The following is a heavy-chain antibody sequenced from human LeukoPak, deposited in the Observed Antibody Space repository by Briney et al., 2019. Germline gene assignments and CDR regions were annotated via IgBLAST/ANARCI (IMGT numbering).Heavy chain of an antibody. CDR1: GGSFSGYY. V-gene: IGHV4-34*01. CDR3: ARGETLDFWSGYYYDY. D-gene: IGHD3-3*01. Sequence: SETLSLTCAVYGGSFSGYYWSWIRQPPGKGLEWIGEINHSGSTNYNPSLKSRVTISVDTSKNRFSLKLSSVTAADTAVYYCARGETLDFWSGYYYDYWGQGTLVTVSS. CDR2: INHSGST. J-gene: IGHJ4*02.